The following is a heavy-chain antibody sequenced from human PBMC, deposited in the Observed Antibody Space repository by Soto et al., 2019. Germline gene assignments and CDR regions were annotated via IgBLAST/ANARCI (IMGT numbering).Heavy chain of an antibody. CDR3: ARERTGTTSMDV. D-gene: IGHD1-1*01. J-gene: IGHJ6*02. Sequence: QVQLVQSGAEVKKPGASVKVSCKASGYTFTSYDINWVRQATGQGLEWMGWMNPNSGNTGYAQKFQGRVTMTRNTSIRTAYMELSSLRSEGTAVYYWARERTGTTSMDVWGQGTTVTVSS. CDR1: GYTFTSYD. CDR2: MNPNSGNT. V-gene: IGHV1-8*01.